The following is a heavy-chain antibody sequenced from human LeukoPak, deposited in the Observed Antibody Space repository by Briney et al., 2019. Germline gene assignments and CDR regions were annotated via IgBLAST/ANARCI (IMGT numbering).Heavy chain of an antibody. D-gene: IGHD1-20*01. CDR2: ISSGSRTI. CDR3: ARESITGHRDFDY. CDR1: GFNFSAYS. Sequence: QSGGSLRLSCAASGFNFSAYSMNWVRQAPGKGLEWVSYISSGSRTIYYADSVKGRFTVSRDNAKNSLYLQMNSLRAEDTAVYYCARESITGHRDFDYWGQGTLVTVSS. J-gene: IGHJ4*02. V-gene: IGHV3-48*01.